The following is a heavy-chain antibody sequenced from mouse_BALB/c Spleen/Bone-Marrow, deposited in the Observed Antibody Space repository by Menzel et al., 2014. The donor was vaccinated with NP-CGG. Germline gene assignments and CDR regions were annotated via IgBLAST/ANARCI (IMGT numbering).Heavy chain of an antibody. CDR1: GYTFTSYW. J-gene: IGHJ2*01. V-gene: IGHV1-7*01. CDR2: INPNTGYP. CDR3: ARRFTTVVTTGDY. D-gene: IGHD1-1*02. Sequence: VHLVESGAELAKPGASVKVSCKASGYTFTSYWMHWVKQRPGQGLEWIGYINPNTGYPEYNQKFKDKATLTADKSSSTAYMQLSSLTSEDSAVYYCARRFTTVVTTGDYWGQGTTLTVSS.